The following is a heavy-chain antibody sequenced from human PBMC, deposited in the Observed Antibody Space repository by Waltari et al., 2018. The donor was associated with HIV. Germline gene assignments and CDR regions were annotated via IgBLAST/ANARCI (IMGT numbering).Heavy chain of an antibody. CDR1: GFPFSSYA. J-gene: IGHJ6*02. D-gene: IGHD3-10*01. Sequence: EVQLLASGGGLVQPGGSLRLYWEALGFPFSSYAIGWVRQAPGKGLEWVSAISGSGGSTYYADSVKGRFTISRDNSKNTLYLQMNSLRAEDTAVYYCAKSQGSGTYYYGMDVWGQGTTVTVSS. CDR2: ISGSGGST. V-gene: IGHV3-23*01. CDR3: AKSQGSGTYYYGMDV.